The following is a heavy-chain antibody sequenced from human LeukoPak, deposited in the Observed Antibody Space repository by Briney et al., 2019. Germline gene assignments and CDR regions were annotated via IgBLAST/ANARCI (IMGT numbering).Heavy chain of an antibody. D-gene: IGHD3-10*01. CDR3: ARPMGYGSGSYYSYFDY. CDR1: GGSISSYC. J-gene: IGHJ4*02. V-gene: IGHV4-59*12. CDR2: IYYSGNT. Sequence: SETLSLTCTVSGGSISSYCWSWIRQPPGKGLEWIGYIYYSGNTNYNPSLKSRVTISVDTSKNQFSLKLSSVTAADTAVYYCARPMGYGSGSYYSYFDYWGQGTLVTVSS.